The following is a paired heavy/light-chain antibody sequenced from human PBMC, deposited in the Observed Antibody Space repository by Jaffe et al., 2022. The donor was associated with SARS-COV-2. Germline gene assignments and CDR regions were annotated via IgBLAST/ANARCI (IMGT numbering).Light chain of an antibody. CDR3: QQSYTTPNT. CDR2: AAS. Sequence: IQMTQSPTSLSASVGDRVTITCRTSQNIINYLNWYRQKPGKAPELLIYAASSLEGGVPSRFSGSGSGTDFTLTISSLQPEDFAIYYCQQSYTTPNTFGQGTRLEIK. J-gene: IGKJ5*01. CDR1: QNIINY. V-gene: IGKV1-39*01.
Heavy chain of an antibody. D-gene: IGHD6-6*01. Sequence: QVQLVASGGGVVQPGKSLRLSCAASGFSFSDHGMHWVRQAPGEGLEWVAVIWNDGGNRYYVDSVKGRFTISRDNSKNTLFLHMNSLRAEDTAVYYCARARRARPPYYHGMDVWGQGTTVTVSS. CDR1: GFSFSDHG. CDR3: ARARRARPPYYHGMDV. J-gene: IGHJ6*02. CDR2: IWNDGGNR. V-gene: IGHV3-33*01.